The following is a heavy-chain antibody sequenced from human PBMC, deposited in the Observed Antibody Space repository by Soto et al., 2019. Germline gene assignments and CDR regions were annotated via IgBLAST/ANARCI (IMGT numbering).Heavy chain of an antibody. J-gene: IGHJ4*02. D-gene: IGHD2-21*02. V-gene: IGHV3-30-3*01. CDR2: TSSDVVNY. CDR1: GFTFSSFS. CDR3: ARGGAWTAEGIGY. Sequence: GRSLSLSWASSGFTFSSFSRHLVRPAPGKGLEWLAVTSSDVVNYYYAESVKGRFTISRDNSKNTLYLQMNSLRNEDTAVYYCARGGAWTAEGIGYCGQGTLVTVSS.